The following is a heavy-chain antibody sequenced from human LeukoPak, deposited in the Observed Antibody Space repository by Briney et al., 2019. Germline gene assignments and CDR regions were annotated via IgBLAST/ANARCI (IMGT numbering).Heavy chain of an antibody. Sequence: ASVKVSCKASGYTFTDYYMHWVRQAPGQGLEWMGWINPNSGGTNYAQKFQGRVTMTRDTSISTAYMELSRLRSDDTAVYFCARGLYFYGSGSPNDYWGQGTLVTVSS. CDR1: GYTFTDYY. J-gene: IGHJ4*02. CDR3: ARGLYFYGSGSPNDY. CDR2: INPNSGGT. D-gene: IGHD3-10*01. V-gene: IGHV1-2*02.